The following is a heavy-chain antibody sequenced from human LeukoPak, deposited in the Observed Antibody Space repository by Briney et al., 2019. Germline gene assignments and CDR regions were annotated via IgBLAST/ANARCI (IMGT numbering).Heavy chain of an antibody. CDR1: EFTFSSYS. CDR2: ISSSSSYI. V-gene: IGHV3-21*01. CDR3: ARDSTVVVVAATNWFDP. D-gene: IGHD2-15*01. Sequence: PGGSLRLSCAASEFTFSSYSMNWVRQAPGKGLEWVSSISSSSSYIYYADSVKGRFTISRDNAKNSLYLQMNSLRAEDTAVYYCARDSTVVVVAATNWFDPWGQGTLVTVSS. J-gene: IGHJ5*02.